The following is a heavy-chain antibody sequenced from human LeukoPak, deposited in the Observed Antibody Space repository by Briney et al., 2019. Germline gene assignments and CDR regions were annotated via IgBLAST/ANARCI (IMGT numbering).Heavy chain of an antibody. CDR1: GYTFTGYY. CDR2: INPNSGGT. D-gene: IGHD3-22*01. CDR3: ARSQQTYYYDSSGYYLY. J-gene: IGHJ4*02. Sequence: GASVKVSCKASGYTFTGYYMHWVRQAPGQGLEWMGWINPNSGGTNYAQKFQGRVTMTRDTSISTAYMELSRLRSDDTAVYYCARSQQTYYYDSSGYYLYWGQGTLVTVSS. V-gene: IGHV1-2*02.